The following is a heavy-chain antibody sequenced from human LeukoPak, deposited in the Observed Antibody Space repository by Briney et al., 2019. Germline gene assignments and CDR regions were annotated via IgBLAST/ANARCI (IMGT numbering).Heavy chain of an antibody. J-gene: IGHJ4*02. Sequence: GGSLRLSCAASGFTFTNYVMNWVRQAPGKGLEWVSGISDSGGTTYFADSVRGRFTTSRDNSKSTLYLHMNSLRAEDTAVYYCAKRSSGNTPLAFDYWGQGTLVTVSS. CDR2: ISDSGGTT. D-gene: IGHD2-2*02. CDR1: GFTFTNYV. V-gene: IGHV3-23*01. CDR3: AKRSSGNTPLAFDY.